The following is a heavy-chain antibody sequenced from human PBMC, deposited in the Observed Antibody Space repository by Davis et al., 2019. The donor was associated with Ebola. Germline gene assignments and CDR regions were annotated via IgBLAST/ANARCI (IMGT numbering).Heavy chain of an antibody. V-gene: IGHV1-18*04. J-gene: IGHJ6*02. Sequence: AASVKVSCKASGYTFTSYGISWVRQAPRQRLEWMGWISTYNGNTNFAQKLQGRVTMTTDTSTSSAYMELRSLRSDDTAVYYCARMAAAGTKLDVWGQGTTVTVSS. CDR1: GYTFTSYG. D-gene: IGHD6-13*01. CDR3: ARMAAAGTKLDV. CDR2: ISTYNGNT.